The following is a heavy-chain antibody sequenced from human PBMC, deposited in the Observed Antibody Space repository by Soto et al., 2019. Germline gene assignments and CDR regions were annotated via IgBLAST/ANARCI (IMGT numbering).Heavy chain of an antibody. V-gene: IGHV1-18*01. J-gene: IGHJ6*03. CDR2: ISAYNGNT. Sequence: QDQLVQSGVEVRKPGAGVKVSCKASGYGFTNYGITWVRQATGQGIEWMGWISAYNGNTKYAQKLQGRVTMTTDASTTTAYLELRSPTSDDTAVYYCARDRGVAPPVAGNTHYYYSMDVWGKGTTVTVSS. CDR1: GYGFTNYG. D-gene: IGHD6-13*01. CDR3: ARDRGVAPPVAGNTHYYYSMDV.